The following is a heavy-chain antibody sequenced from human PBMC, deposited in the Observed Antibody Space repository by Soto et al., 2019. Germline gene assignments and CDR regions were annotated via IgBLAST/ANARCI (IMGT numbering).Heavy chain of an antibody. CDR3: ATVTGYSSGWYMYYFDY. V-gene: IGHV1-24*01. J-gene: IGHJ4*02. CDR1: GYTLTELL. CDR2: FDPEDGET. Sequence: LKVSRKVSGYTLTELLMHWRRKNTRKGLEWMGGFDPEDGETIYAQKFQGRVTMTEDTSTDTAYMELSSLRSEDTAVYYCATVTGYSSGWYMYYFDYWGQGTLVTVSS. D-gene: IGHD6-19*01.